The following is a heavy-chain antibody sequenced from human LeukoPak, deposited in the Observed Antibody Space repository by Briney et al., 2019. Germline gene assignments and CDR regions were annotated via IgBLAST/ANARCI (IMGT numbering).Heavy chain of an antibody. CDR2: ISAYNGNT. D-gene: IGHD2-15*01. CDR1: GYTFTSYG. CDR3: ARHEVVVAATLKAFDI. J-gene: IGHJ3*02. Sequence: GASVKVSCKASGYTFTSYGISWVRQAPGQGLEWMGWISAYNGNTNYAQKLQGRVTMTTDTSTSTAYMELRSLRSDDTAVYYCARHEVVVAATLKAFDIWGQGTMVTVSS. V-gene: IGHV1-18*01.